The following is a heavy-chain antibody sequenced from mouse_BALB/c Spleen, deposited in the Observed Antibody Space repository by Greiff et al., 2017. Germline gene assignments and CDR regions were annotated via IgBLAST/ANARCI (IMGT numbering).Heavy chain of an antibody. J-gene: IGHJ3*01. CDR2: ISYSGST. CDR1: GYSITSDYA. D-gene: IGHD2-4*01. Sequence: EVHLVESGPGLVKPSQSLSLTCTVTGYSITSDYAWNWIRQFPGNKLEWMGYISYSGSTSYNPSLKSRISITRDTSKNQFFLQLNSVTTEDTATYYCARYGDYDYDGFAYWGQGTLVTVSA. CDR3: ARYGDYDYDGFAY. V-gene: IGHV3-2*02.